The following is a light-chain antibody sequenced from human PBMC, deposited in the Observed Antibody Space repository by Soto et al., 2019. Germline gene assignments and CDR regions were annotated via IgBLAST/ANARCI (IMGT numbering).Light chain of an antibody. CDR1: SSDVGNYNL. J-gene: IGLJ1*01. CDR3: CSYAGRSTDV. V-gene: IGLV2-23*01. CDR2: EGT. Sequence: QSVLTQPASVSGSPGQSITISCTGTSSDVGNYNLVSWFQQHPGKAPKLMIYEGTKRPSGVSNRFSGSKSGYTASLTISGLQAEDEADYYCCSYAGRSTDVFGTGTKVTVL.